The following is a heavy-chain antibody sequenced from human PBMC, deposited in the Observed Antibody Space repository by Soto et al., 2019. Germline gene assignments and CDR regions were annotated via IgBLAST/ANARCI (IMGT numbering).Heavy chain of an antibody. D-gene: IGHD5-18*01. Sequence: QVQLVQSGAEVKKPGASVKVSCKASGYTFTSYAMHWVRQAPGQRLEWMGWINAGNGNTKYSQKFQGRVPITRDTPASTAYMELSSLRSEDTAVYYCATVDTAMVSFDYWGQGTLVTVSS. V-gene: IGHV1-3*01. CDR3: ATVDTAMVSFDY. CDR2: INAGNGNT. CDR1: GYTFTSYA. J-gene: IGHJ4*02.